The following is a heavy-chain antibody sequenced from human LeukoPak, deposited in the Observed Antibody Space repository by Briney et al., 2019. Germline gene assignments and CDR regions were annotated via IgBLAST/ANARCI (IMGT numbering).Heavy chain of an antibody. Sequence: PSETLSLTCAVYGGSFSGYYWSWIRQPPGKGLEWIGEINHSGSTYYNPSLKSRVTISVDTSKNQFSLKLSSVTAADTAVYYCARVSFGVGDYYYYYMDVWGKGTTVTVSS. CDR1: GGSFSGYY. CDR2: INHSGST. V-gene: IGHV4-34*01. D-gene: IGHD3-16*01. CDR3: ARVSFGVGDYYYYYMDV. J-gene: IGHJ6*03.